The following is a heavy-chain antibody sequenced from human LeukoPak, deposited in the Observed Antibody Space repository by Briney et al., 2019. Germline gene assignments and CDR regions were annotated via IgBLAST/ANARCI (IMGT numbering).Heavy chain of an antibody. CDR1: GYTFTGYY. CDR2: INPNSGGT. V-gene: IGHV1-2*02. D-gene: IGHD1-20*01. CDR3: ARGYSDNWSGVFDY. J-gene: IGHJ4*02. Sequence: ASVKVSCKASGYTFTGYYMHWVRQAPGQGLEWMGWINPNSGGTNYAQKFQGRVTMTRDTSISTAYMELSRLRSDDTAVFSCARGYSDNWSGVFDYWGQGTLVTVSP.